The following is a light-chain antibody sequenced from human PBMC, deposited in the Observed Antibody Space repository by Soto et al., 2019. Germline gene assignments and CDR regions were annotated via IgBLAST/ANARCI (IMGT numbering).Light chain of an antibody. Sequence: DIVLTQSPGTLSLSPGERATLSCRASQIISSNYLGWYQQKPGQAPRLLIYAASSRATGIPDRFSGSGSGTDFTLTISSLQSEDFAVYYCHQYHNWPWTFGQGTKVDIK. CDR2: AAS. V-gene: IGKV3-20*01. CDR1: QIISSNY. J-gene: IGKJ1*01. CDR3: HQYHNWPWT.